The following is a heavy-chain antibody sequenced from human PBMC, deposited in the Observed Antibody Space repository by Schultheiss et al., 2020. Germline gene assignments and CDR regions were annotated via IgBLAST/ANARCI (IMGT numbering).Heavy chain of an antibody. CDR1: GFTFSDHY. Sequence: GGSLRLSCAASGFTFSDHYMDWVRQAPGKGLEWVGRTRNKANSYTTEYAASVKGRFTISRDDSKNSLYLQMNSLKTEDTAVYYCARSYCSGGIKEDYFDYWGQGTLVTVAS. CDR2: TRNKANSYTT. D-gene: IGHD2-15*01. CDR3: ARSYCSGGIKEDYFDY. V-gene: IGHV3-72*01. J-gene: IGHJ4*02.